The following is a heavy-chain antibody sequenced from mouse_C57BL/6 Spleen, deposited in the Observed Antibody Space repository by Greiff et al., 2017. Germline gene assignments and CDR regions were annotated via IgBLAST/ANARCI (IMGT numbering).Heavy chain of an antibody. CDR1: GFTFSDYG. CDR3: ERPSSYWYFDV. J-gene: IGHJ1*03. V-gene: IGHV5-17*01. D-gene: IGHD1-3*01. CDR2: ISSGSSTI. Sequence: EVQRVESGGGLVKPGGSLKLSCAASGFTFSDYGMHWVRQAPEKGLEWVAYISSGSSTIYYAATVKGRFTISRDNAKNTLFLQLTSLRSEDTAMYYCERPSSYWYFDVWGTGTTVTVSS.